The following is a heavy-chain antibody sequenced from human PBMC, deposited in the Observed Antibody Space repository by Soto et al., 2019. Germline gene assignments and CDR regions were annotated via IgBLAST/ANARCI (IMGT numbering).Heavy chain of an antibody. CDR3: ARHPRSYGYLGGIDY. V-gene: IGHV4-39*01. J-gene: IGHJ4*02. CDR2: IYYSGST. Sequence: PSETLSLTCTVSGGFISSSSYYCGWIRQPPGKGLEWIGSIYYSGSTYYNPSLTSRVTISVDTSKNQFSLKLSSVPAADTAVYYCARHPRSYGYLGGIDYWGQGTLVTVAS. D-gene: IGHD5-18*01. CDR1: GGFISSSSYY.